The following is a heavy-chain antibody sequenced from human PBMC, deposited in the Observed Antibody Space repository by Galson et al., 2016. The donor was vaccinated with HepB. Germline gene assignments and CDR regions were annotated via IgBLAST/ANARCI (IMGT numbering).Heavy chain of an antibody. J-gene: IGHJ5*02. CDR3: ATARRLRVAQPA. D-gene: IGHD2-15*01. CDR2: INPNAGHT. V-gene: IGHV1-2*02. CDR1: GNTFTGDY. Sequence: SVKVSCKASGNTFTGDYIHWVRQAPGQGLEWMGWINPNAGHTNYAKKFRGRVTMTADTSVATTYMELSSLRSDDTAVYYCATARRLRVAQPAWGQGSLVTVSS.